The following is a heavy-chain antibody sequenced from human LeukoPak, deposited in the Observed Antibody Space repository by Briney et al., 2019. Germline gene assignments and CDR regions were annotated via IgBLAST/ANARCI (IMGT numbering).Heavy chain of an antibody. CDR2: IKSKTDGGTT. CDR3: TTDDALYGSGSYYNYWGDYFDY. CDR1: GFTFSNAW. Sequence: NPGGSLRLSCAASGFTFSNAWMSWVRQAPGKGLEWVGRIKSKTDGGTTDYAAPVKGRFTISRDDSKNTLYLQMNSLKTEDTAVYYCTTDDALYGSGSYYNYWGDYFDYWGQGTLVTVSS. D-gene: IGHD3-10*01. V-gene: IGHV3-15*01. J-gene: IGHJ4*02.